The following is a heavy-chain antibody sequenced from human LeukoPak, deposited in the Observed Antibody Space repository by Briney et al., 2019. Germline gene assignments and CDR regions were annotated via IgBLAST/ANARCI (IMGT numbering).Heavy chain of an antibody. J-gene: IGHJ3*02. V-gene: IGHV1-8*03. D-gene: IGHD3-22*01. CDR3: ARGSYYDSSGYFQRYAFDI. Sequence: ASVKVSCKASGYTFTSYYMHWVRQAPGQGLEWMGWINPNSGNTGYAQKFQGRVTITRNTSISTAYMELSSLRSEDTAVYYCARGSYYDSSGYFQRYAFDICGQGTMVTVSS. CDR1: GYTFTSYY. CDR2: INPNSGNT.